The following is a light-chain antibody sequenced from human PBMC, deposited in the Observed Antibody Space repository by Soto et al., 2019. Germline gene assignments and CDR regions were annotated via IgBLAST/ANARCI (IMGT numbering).Light chain of an antibody. CDR1: QSVSSN. J-gene: IGKJ4*01. CDR3: QQANSFPLT. Sequence: IVRTHSPATLSVSPGDRATLSFRASQSVSSNLAWYQQKPGQAPRLLIYDASTRATGVPARFSGSGSGTEFTLTISSLQSEDFATYYCQQANSFPLTFGGGTKVDIK. V-gene: IGKV3-15*01. CDR2: DAS.